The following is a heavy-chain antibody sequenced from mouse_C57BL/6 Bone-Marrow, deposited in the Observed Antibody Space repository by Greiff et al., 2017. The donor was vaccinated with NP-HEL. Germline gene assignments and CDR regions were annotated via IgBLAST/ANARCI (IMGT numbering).Heavy chain of an antibody. CDR2: IDPENGDT. V-gene: IGHV14-4*01. CDR1: GFNIKDDY. J-gene: IGHJ1*03. D-gene: IGHD1-1*01. CDR3: TTLLRYHWYFDV. Sequence: EVQLQQSGAELVRPGASVKLSCTASGFNIKDDYMHWVKQRPEQGLEWIGWIDPENGDTEYASKFQGKATITADTSSNTAYMQLSILTSEDTAVYYCTTLLRYHWYFDVWGTGTTVTVSS.